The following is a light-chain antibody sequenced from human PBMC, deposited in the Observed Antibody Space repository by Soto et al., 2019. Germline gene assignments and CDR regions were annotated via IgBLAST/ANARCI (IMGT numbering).Light chain of an antibody. CDR3: QQRSNWPSIT. V-gene: IGKV3-11*01. CDR2: DAS. J-gene: IGKJ5*01. CDR1: QSVSSY. Sequence: EIVLTQSPATLSLSPGERATLSCMASQSVSSYLAWYQQKPGQAPRLLIYDASNRATGIPARFSGSGSGTDFTLIISSLEPEDFAVYFCQQRSNWPSITFGQGTRLEIK.